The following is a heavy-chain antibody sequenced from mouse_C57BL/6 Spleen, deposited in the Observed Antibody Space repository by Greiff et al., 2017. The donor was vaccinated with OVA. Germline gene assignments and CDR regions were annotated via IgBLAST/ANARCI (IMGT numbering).Heavy chain of an antibody. D-gene: IGHD2-3*01. CDR2: IRNKANGYTT. J-gene: IGHJ4*01. CDR3: ARSFDGYYFYYAMDY. Sequence: EVKVVESGGGLVQPGGSLSLSCAASGFTFTDYYMSWVRQPPGKALEWLGFIRNKANGYTTEYSASVKGRFTISRDNSQSILYLQMNALRAEDSATYYCARSFDGYYFYYAMDYWGQGTSVTVSS. V-gene: IGHV7-3*01. CDR1: GFTFTDYY.